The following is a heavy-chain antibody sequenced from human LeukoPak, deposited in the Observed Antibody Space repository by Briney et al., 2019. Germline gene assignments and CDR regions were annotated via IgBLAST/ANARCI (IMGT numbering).Heavy chain of an antibody. D-gene: IGHD6-19*01. CDR3: ARGEVDSSGPIWFDP. J-gene: IGHJ5*02. CDR1: GGSFSGYY. V-gene: IGHV4-34*01. CDR2: INHSGST. Sequence: SETLSLTCAVYGGSFSGYYWSWIRQPPGKGLEWIGEINHSGSTNYSPSLKSRVTISVDTSKNQFSLKLSSVTAADTAVYYCARGEVDSSGPIWFDPWGQGTLVTVSS.